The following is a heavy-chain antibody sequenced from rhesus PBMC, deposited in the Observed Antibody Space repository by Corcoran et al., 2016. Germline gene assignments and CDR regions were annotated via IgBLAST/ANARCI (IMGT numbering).Heavy chain of an antibody. J-gene: IGHJ3*01. V-gene: IGHV4-147*01. D-gene: IGHD4-29*01. Sequence: QVQLQESGPGLVKSSETLSLTCAVSGAFVHSHSWTWIRQPPGKGLEWIGRIFGDGGSTSYNPSRTRRVTISRDTSKNQFSLKLNSVTAADTAVYYCVREMGSVADAFDFWGQGLRVTVSS. CDR1: GAFVHSHS. CDR2: IFGDGGST. CDR3: VREMGSVADAFDF.